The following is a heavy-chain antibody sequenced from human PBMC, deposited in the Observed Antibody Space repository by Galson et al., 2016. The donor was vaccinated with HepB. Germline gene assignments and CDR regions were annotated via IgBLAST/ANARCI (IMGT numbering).Heavy chain of an antibody. V-gene: IGHV5-10-1*01. Sequence: QSGAEVKKPGESLRISCKGSGHSFTSYWISWVRQLPGKGLERMGRIDPSDSYTNYSTSFQGHVTISADQSMSTAYLQWSSLKASDTAMYYCARHRYYYDSSGYYYALGYWGQGTLVTVSS. CDR3: ARHRYYYDSSGYYYALGY. CDR1: GHSFTSYW. D-gene: IGHD3-22*01. J-gene: IGHJ4*02. CDR2: IDPSDSYT.